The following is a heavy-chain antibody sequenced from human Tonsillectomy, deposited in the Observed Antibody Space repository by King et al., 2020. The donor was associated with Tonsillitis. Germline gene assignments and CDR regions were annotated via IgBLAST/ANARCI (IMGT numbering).Heavy chain of an antibody. CDR1: GYTFNTYY. Sequence: VQLVESGAEVKKPGASVKVSCKASGYTFNTYYMHWVRQAPGQGLEWMGWINPNSGGTNYAQKFQGWVTMTRDTSISTAYMELRRLRSDDTAVYYCARVYNWNVFDYWGQGTLVTVSS. V-gene: IGHV1-2*04. J-gene: IGHJ4*02. CDR3: ARVYNWNVFDY. D-gene: IGHD1-20*01. CDR2: INPNSGGT.